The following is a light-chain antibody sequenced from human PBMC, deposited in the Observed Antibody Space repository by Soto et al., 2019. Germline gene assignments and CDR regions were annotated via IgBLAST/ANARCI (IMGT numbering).Light chain of an antibody. Sequence: EIVLTQSQATLSLSPGEGATLSSSASQSVSSNLAWYQQKPGPAQTLIIYGAATRATGIPDRVSGSGSETDFTLTLSGLEPEAVALYYCQQYGNSPPGVTFGHGTKVDI. CDR3: QQYGNSPPGVT. V-gene: IGKV3-20*01. CDR2: GAA. J-gene: IGKJ1*01. CDR1: QSVSSN.